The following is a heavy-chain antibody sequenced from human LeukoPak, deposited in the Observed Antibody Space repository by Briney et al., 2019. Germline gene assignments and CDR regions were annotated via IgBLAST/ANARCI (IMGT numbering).Heavy chain of an antibody. CDR3: VTPLRWELSNEY. V-gene: IGHV3-15*01. J-gene: IGHJ4*02. Sequence: GGSLRLSCAASGFTFSNTWMTWVRQTPGRGLEWVAFFRTTTDGGTGEYAAPVKGRFTISRDASINTLFLQMSSLKIEDTAVYYCVTPLRWELSNEYWGQGTLVTVSS. D-gene: IGHD4-23*01. CDR1: GFTFSNTW. CDR2: FRTTTDGGTG.